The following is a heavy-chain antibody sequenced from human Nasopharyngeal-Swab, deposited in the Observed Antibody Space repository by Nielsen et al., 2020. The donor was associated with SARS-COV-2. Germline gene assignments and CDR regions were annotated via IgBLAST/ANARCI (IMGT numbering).Heavy chain of an antibody. V-gene: IGHV3-11*05. CDR1: GFTFSDYY. CDR2: ISSSSSYT. D-gene: IGHD3-3*01. CDR3: ARGRGLRFLEWLSLWDGMDV. J-gene: IGHJ6*02. Sequence: GESLKISCAASGFTFSDYYMSWIRQAPGKGLEWVSYISSSSSYTNYADSVKGRFTISRDNAKNSLYLQMNSLRAEDTAVYYCARGRGLRFLEWLSLWDGMDVWGQGTTVTVSS.